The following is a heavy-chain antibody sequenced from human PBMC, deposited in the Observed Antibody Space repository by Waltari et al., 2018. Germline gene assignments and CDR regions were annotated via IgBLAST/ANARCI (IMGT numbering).Heavy chain of an antibody. V-gene: IGHV3-33*01. Sequence: QVPLVESGGGVVQPGRSLILSCAASGSTFSSYGMPWVRQAPGKGLEWVAVIWFDGSNKYYADSVKGRFTISRDNSKNTLYLQMNSLRDEDTAVYYCARGEREWDIVSPGAFDIWGQGTMVTVSS. D-gene: IGHD2-15*01. J-gene: IGHJ3*02. CDR1: GSTFSSYG. CDR2: IWFDGSNK. CDR3: ARGEREWDIVSPGAFDI.